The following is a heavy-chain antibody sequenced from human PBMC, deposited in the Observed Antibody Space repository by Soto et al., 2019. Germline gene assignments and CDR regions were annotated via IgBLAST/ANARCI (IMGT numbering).Heavy chain of an antibody. J-gene: IGHJ4*02. D-gene: IGHD3-16*02. CDR1: GYSFTSYW. CDR3: ARRGYMKGQEFDY. CDR2: IYPGDSDT. Sequence: PREALKISCKGSGYSFTSYWIGWVRQMPGKGLEWMGIIYPGDSDTRYSPSFQGQVTISADKSISTAYLQWSSLKASDTAMYYCARRGYMKGQEFDYWGQGTLVTVSS. V-gene: IGHV5-51*01.